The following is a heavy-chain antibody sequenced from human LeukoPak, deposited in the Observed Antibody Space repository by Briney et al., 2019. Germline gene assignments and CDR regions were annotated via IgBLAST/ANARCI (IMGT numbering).Heavy chain of an antibody. J-gene: IGHJ3*02. V-gene: IGHV3-53*04. D-gene: IGHD3-3*01. Sequence: PGGSLRLSCAASGFTVSRNYMNWVRQAPGKGLEWVSLLSSTGNTSYADSVKGRFTISRHNSKNTLYLQVNSLRPEDMAMYYCARWRPIDAFDIWGQGTMVIVSS. CDR3: ARWRPIDAFDI. CDR2: LSSTGNT. CDR1: GFTVSRNY.